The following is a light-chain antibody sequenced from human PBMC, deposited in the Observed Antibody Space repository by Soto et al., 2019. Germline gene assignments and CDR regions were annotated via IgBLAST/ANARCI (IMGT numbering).Light chain of an antibody. Sequence: QSALTQPASVSGSPGQSITISCTGSSSDIGTYNYLSWYQQHPGKAPKLIIYEVSDRPSGISDRFSGSKSGNTASLTISGLQAEDEADYYCSSYTSSGTHWVFGGGTKLTV. V-gene: IGLV2-14*01. CDR2: EVS. CDR1: SSDIGTYNY. CDR3: SSYTSSGTHWV. J-gene: IGLJ3*02.